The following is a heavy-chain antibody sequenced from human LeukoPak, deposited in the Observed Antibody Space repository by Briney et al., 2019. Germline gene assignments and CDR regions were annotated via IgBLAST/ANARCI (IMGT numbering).Heavy chain of an antibody. J-gene: IGHJ3*02. D-gene: IGHD2-2*01. CDR1: GYTFTSYD. CDR2: MNPNSGNT. V-gene: IGHV1-8*01. Sequence: ASVKVSCKASGYTFTSYDINWVRQATGQGLEWMGWMNPNSGNTGYAQKFQGRVTMTRNISTSTAYMELSSLRSEDTAVYYCARDRVLCEGAACYAIIFDIWGQGTMVTVSS. CDR3: ARDRVLCEGAACYAIIFDI.